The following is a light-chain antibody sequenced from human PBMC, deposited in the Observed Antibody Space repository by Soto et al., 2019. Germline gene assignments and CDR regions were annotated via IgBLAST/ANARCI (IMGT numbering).Light chain of an antibody. Sequence: DIQMTQSPSSLSVSVGDRVTITCRASQRISSYLNWYQQKPGKAPKLLIYAASSLQSGVPSRFSGSGSGTDFTLTISSLQPEDFATYYCQQSYSTPLTFGPGT. J-gene: IGKJ3*01. CDR2: AAS. CDR3: QQSYSTPLT. V-gene: IGKV1-39*01. CDR1: QRISSY.